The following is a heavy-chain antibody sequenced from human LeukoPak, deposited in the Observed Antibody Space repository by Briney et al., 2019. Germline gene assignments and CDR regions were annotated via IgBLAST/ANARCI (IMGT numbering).Heavy chain of an antibody. J-gene: IGHJ4*02. Sequence: ASVKVSCKASGYTFTGYYMHWVRQAPGQGLEWMGWINPNSGGTNYAQKFQGRVTMTRDTSISTAYMELSRLRSDDTAAYYCAAGYSSSWSSFDYWGQGTLVTVSS. CDR3: AAGYSSSWSSFDY. D-gene: IGHD6-13*01. CDR2: INPNSGGT. V-gene: IGHV1-2*02. CDR1: GYTFTGYY.